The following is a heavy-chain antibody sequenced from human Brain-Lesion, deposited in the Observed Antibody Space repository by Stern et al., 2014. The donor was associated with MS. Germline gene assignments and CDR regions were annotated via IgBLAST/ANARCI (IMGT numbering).Heavy chain of an antibody. CDR1: GYTLTELS. CDR2: FDAEDGET. V-gene: IGHV1-24*01. J-gene: IGHJ4*02. D-gene: IGHD1-26*01. CDR3: ATLSPGAGGNYYRHFDY. Sequence: DQLGESGAEVKKPGASGKVSCKVSGYTLTELSMHWGRQAPRKGLEWMGGFDAEDGETIYAQKFQGRVTMTEDTSTDTAYMELSSLRSEDTAVYYCATLSPGAGGNYYRHFDYWGQGTLVTVSS.